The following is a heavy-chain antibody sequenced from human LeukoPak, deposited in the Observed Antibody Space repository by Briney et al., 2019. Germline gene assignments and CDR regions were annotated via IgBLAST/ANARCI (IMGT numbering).Heavy chain of an antibody. CDR3: AKGQYYYDSSGLDY. Sequence: HPGGSLRLSCAASGFTFSDYYMSWVRQAPGKGLEWVAFIRYDGSNKYYADSVKGRFTISRDNSKNTLYLQMNSLRAEDTAVYYCAKGQYYYDSSGLDYWGQGTLVTVSS. V-gene: IGHV3-30*02. CDR1: GFTFSDYY. D-gene: IGHD3-22*01. J-gene: IGHJ4*02. CDR2: IRYDGSNK.